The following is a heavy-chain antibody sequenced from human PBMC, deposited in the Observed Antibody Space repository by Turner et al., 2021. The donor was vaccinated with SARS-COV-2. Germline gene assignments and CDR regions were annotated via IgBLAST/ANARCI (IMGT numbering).Heavy chain of an antibody. CDR1: GFTFSSYW. D-gene: IGHD2-15*01. CDR2: IKQDGSEK. J-gene: IGHJ6*02. V-gene: IGHV3-7*01. Sequence: EVQLVESGGGLVQPGGSLRLSCAASGFTFSSYWMSWVRQAPGKGLEWVANIKQDGSEKYYVDSVKGRFTISRDNAKNSLYLQMNSLRAEDTAVYYCAREDIVVLVAANNRGYTYYYYGMDVWGQGTTVTVSS. CDR3: AREDIVVLVAANNRGYTYYYYGMDV.